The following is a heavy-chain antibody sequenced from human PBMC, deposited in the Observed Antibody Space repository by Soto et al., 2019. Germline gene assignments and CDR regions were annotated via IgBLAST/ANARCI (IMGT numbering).Heavy chain of an antibody. V-gene: IGHV3-23*01. D-gene: IGHD2-15*01. CDR1: GFSFSNYA. CDR2: ISDSGYTT. CDR3: AKRSYCSGGSCRPYYFDS. J-gene: IGHJ4*02. Sequence: PGGSLRLSCAASGFSFSNYAMSWVRQAPGQGLEWVSSISDSGYTTHYADSGKGRFTISRDNSKNTLYLQMNSLRAEGTAVYYCAKRSYCSGGSCRPYYFDSWGQGTLVTVSS.